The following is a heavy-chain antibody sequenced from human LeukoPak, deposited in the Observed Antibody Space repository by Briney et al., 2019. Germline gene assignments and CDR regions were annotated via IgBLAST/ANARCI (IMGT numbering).Heavy chain of an antibody. CDR1: GFTFSSYE. D-gene: IGHD2-15*01. V-gene: IGHV3-48*03. CDR2: ISSSGTTI. CDR3: ARVGVVVAATGNLWFDP. Sequence: GGSLRLSCAASGFTFSSYEMNWVRQAPGKGLEWVSYISSSGTTIYYADSVKGRFTISRDNAKNSLYLQTNSLRAEDTAVYYCARVGVVVAATGNLWFDPWGQGTLVTVSS. J-gene: IGHJ5*02.